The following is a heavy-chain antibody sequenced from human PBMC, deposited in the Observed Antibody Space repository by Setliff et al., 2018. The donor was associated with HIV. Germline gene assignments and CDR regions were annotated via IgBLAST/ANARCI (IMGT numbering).Heavy chain of an antibody. CDR3: AAQGVL. J-gene: IGHJ4*02. V-gene: IGHV3-23*01. Sequence: PGGSLRLSCAASGFTFSNYDMNWVRQAPGKGLEWVANINYNGGSTYYADSVKGRFTISRDNSKNTVLLQMNSLRVEDTAVYFCAAQGVLWGQGTQVTVSS. CDR1: GFTFSNYD. CDR2: INYNGGST.